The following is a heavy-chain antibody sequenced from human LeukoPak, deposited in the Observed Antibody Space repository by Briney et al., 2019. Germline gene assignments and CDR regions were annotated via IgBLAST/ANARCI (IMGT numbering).Heavy chain of an antibody. D-gene: IGHD6-13*01. J-gene: IGHJ5*02. Sequence: GASVKVSCKASGGTFSSYAISWVRQAHGQGLEWMGRIIPILGIANYAQKFQGRVTMTTDTSTSTAYMELRSLRSDDTAVYYCARTDSSRRLDPWGQGTLVTVSS. V-gene: IGHV1-69*04. CDR2: IIPILGIA. CDR3: ARTDSSRRLDP. CDR1: GGTFSSYA.